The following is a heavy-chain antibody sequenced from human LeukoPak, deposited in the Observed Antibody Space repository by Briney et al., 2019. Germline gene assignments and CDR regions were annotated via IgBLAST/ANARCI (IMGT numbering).Heavy chain of an antibody. Sequence: SVKVSCKASGGTFSSYAISWVRQAPGQGLEWMGRIIPILGIANYAQKFQGRVTITADKSTSTAYMELSSLRSEDTAVYCCARATMVRGVIYNWFDPWGQGTLVTVSS. V-gene: IGHV1-69*04. CDR2: IIPILGIA. CDR3: ARATMVRGVIYNWFDP. D-gene: IGHD3-10*01. J-gene: IGHJ5*02. CDR1: GGTFSSYA.